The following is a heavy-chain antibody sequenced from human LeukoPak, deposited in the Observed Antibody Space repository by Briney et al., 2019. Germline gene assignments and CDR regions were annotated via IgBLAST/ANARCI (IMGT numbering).Heavy chain of an antibody. J-gene: IGHJ4*02. V-gene: IGHV3-23*01. CDR3: AKDLPDYGSGNPNYFDY. CDR1: GFTFSSYG. CDR2: ISGSGGRT. Sequence: PGGSLRLSCVPSGFTFSSYGMSWVRQAPGEGLEWVSAISGSGGRTYYADSVKGRFTISRDNSKNTLYLQMNSLRAEDTAVYYCAKDLPDYGSGNPNYFDYWGQGTLVTVSS. D-gene: IGHD3-10*01.